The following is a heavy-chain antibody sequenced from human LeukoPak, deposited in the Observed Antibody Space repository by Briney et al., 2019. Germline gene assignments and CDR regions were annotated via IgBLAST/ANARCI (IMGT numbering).Heavy chain of an antibody. J-gene: IGHJ5*02. Sequence: ASVKVSCRGSGGSLTEFSIHWVRQAPGKGLEWMGGLDPEDGEPKFAYKFQGRVTVTVYTSTSTAYLELSSLRSEDTATYFYSIVSGNTWDEKWFDAWGQGTLVPVSS. CDR3: SIVSGNTWDEKWFDA. D-gene: IGHD1-7*01. CDR1: GGSLTEFS. V-gene: IGHV1-24*01. CDR2: LDPEDGEP.